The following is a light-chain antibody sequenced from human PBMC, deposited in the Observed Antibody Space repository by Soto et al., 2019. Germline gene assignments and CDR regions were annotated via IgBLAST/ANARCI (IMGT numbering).Light chain of an antibody. CDR3: QQRGNWPIT. Sequence: EIVLTQSPATLSLSPGERDTFSCRASQSVSSYLAWYQHRPGQAPRLLIYDASNRATGIPARFSGSGSGTDFTLTISSQESDDFAVYYCQQRGNWPITFGQGTRLEIK. J-gene: IGKJ5*01. CDR1: QSVSSY. CDR2: DAS. V-gene: IGKV3-11*01.